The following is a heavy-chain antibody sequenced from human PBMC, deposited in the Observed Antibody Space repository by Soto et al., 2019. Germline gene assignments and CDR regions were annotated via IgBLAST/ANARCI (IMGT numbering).Heavy chain of an antibody. D-gene: IGHD3-3*01. CDR1: GGSISSSSYY. CDR3: ARHIFGLVSPGRYFDY. J-gene: IGHJ4*02. Sequence: PSETLSLTCTVSGGSISSSSYYWGWIRQPPGKGLEWIGSIYYSGCTYYNPSLKSRVTISVDTSKNQFSLKLSSVTAADTAVYYCARHIFGLVSPGRYFDYWGQGTLVTVPS. V-gene: IGHV4-39*01. CDR2: IYYSGCT.